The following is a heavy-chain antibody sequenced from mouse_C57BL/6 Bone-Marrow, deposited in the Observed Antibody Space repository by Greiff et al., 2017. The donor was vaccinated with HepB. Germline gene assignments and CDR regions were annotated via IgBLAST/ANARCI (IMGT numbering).Heavy chain of an antibody. V-gene: IGHV1-50*01. CDR1: GYTFTSYW. CDR3: TSFAY. CDR2: IDPSDSYT. J-gene: IGHJ3*01. Sequence: VQLQQPGAELVKPGASVKLSCKASGYTFTSYWMQWVKQRPGQGLEWIGEIDPSDSYTNYNQKFKGKATLTVDTSSSTAYMQLSSLTSEDSAVYYCTSFAYWGQGTLVIVSA.